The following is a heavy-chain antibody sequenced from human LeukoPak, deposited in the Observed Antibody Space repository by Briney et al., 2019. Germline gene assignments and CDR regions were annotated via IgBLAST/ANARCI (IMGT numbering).Heavy chain of an antibody. D-gene: IGHD7-27*01. CDR3: ARAGNWGPGDY. CDR2: INPSGGST. Sequence: ASVKVSCKASGYTFTGYYMHWVRQAPGQGLEWMGIINPSGGSTSYAQKFQGRVTMTRDTSTSTVYMELSSLRSEDTAVYYCARAGNWGPGDYWGQGTLVTVSS. CDR1: GYTFTGYY. J-gene: IGHJ4*02. V-gene: IGHV1-46*01.